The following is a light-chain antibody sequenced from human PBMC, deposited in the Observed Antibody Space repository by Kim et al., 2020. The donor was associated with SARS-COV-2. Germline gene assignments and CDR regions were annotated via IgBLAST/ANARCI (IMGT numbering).Light chain of an antibody. CDR2: GAS. CDR3: QQYGRSAYT. V-gene: IGKV3-20*01. CDR1: PGFSRSY. Sequence: ERAPLACRASPGFSRSYLALYQQKPGQAPRLLIYGASSRATGIPDRFSGSGFGTDFTLTINRLGPEDFAGYYCQQYGRSAYTFGQGTKLEI. J-gene: IGKJ2*01.